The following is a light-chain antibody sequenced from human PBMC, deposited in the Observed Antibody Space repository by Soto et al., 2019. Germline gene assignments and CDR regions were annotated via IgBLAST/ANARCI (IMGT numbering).Light chain of an antibody. Sequence: EIVLTPSPGTLSLSPGERATLSCRASERLSSVYLAWYQQRPGQPPRLLIYGASNRATGIPDRFSGSGSGTDFTLIINRLEPEDFAVYYCQQYDSSWTFGQGTKGDIK. CDR1: ERLSSVY. V-gene: IGKV3-20*01. J-gene: IGKJ1*01. CDR2: GAS. CDR3: QQYDSSWT.